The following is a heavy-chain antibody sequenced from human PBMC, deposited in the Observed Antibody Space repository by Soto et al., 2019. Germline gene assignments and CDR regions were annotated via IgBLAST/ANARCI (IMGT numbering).Heavy chain of an antibody. Sequence: PGESLKISCQGSGYSVTSYWIGWVRQRPGKGLEWMGRINPSDSYTTYGPSFQGHVTISTDKSFSTAYLQWSGLKASDTAMYYCARLGYCTGTSCYTFDSWGQGTLVTVSS. CDR1: GYSVTSYW. V-gene: IGHV5-10-1*01. CDR2: INPSDSYT. J-gene: IGHJ4*02. CDR3: ARLGYCTGTSCYTFDS. D-gene: IGHD2-2*02.